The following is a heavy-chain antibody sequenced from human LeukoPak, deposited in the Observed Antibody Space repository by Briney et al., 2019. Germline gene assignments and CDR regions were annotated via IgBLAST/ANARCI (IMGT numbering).Heavy chain of an antibody. CDR2: IYHSGST. CDR3: AIERDDSSGSS. V-gene: IGHV4-30-2*01. J-gene: IGHJ5*02. Sequence: SQTLSLTCTVSGGSISSGGYYWSWIRQPPGKSLEWIGYIYHSGSTYYNPSLKSRVTISVDRSKNQFSLKLSSVTAADTAVYYCAIERDDSSGSSWGQGTLVTVSS. CDR1: GGSISSGGYY. D-gene: IGHD3-22*01.